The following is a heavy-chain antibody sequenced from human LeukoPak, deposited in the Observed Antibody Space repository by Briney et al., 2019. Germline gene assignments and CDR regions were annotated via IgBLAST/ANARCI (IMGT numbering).Heavy chain of an antibody. D-gene: IGHD2-2*02. Sequence: GGSLRLSCEASGFTFDDYGMSWVRQAAGKGLEWVSAITNWNGGSTGYAGSVRGRFTVSRDNAKNSLYLQMNSLRAEDTALYYCARCSRSSTDCYSAFDIWGQGTVATVSS. J-gene: IGHJ3*02. CDR3: ARCSRSSTDCYSAFDI. CDR2: ITNWNGGST. V-gene: IGHV3-20*04. CDR1: GFTFDDYG.